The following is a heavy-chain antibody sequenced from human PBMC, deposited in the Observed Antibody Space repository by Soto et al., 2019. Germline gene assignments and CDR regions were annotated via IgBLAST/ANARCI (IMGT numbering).Heavy chain of an antibody. CDR2: IYSGGST. V-gene: IGHV3-66*01. J-gene: IGHJ4*02. Sequence: EVQLVESGGGLVQPGGSLRLSCAASGFTVSSNYMSWVRQAPGKGLEWVSVIYSGGSTYYADSVKGRFTISRDNSKNTLYLQMTSLRAEDTAVYYCARDHGPYWGRDYWGQGTLVTVSS. CDR1: GFTVSSNY. CDR3: ARDHGPYWGRDY. D-gene: IGHD3-16*01.